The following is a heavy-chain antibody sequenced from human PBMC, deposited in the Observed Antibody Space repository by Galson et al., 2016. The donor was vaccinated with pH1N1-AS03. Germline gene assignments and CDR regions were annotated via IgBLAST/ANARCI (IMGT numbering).Heavy chain of an antibody. J-gene: IGHJ4*02. CDR3: AHRHGGNSHYFGY. CDR2: IYWDDDK. Sequence: PALVKPTQTLTLTCTLSGFSHSASGVAVAWIRQPPGKALEWLALIYWDDDKRYSPSLGDKLTITKDSSTNQVVLTMTNMDPVDTATYYCAHRHGGNSHYFGYWGPGTLVTVSS. V-gene: IGHV2-5*02. CDR1: GFSHSASGVA. D-gene: IGHD4-23*01.